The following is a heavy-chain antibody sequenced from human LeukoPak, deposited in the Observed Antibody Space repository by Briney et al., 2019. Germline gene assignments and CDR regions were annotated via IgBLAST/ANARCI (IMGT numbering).Heavy chain of an antibody. J-gene: IGHJ3*01. CDR3: ARSSYSSSSSV. D-gene: IGHD6-6*01. CDR1: GFTFSGFG. V-gene: IGHV3-7*03. Sequence: GGSLRLSCAVSGFTFSGFGMSWSRRAPGKGLEWVASINSDGGEGYYADVVKGRFTISRDNAKNSLYLQINSLRAEDTAVYYCARSSYSSSSSVWGQGTMVTVSS. CDR2: INSDGGEG.